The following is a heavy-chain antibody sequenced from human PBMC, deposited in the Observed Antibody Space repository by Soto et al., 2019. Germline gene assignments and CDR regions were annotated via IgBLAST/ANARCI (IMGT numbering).Heavy chain of an antibody. V-gene: IGHV2-5*02. CDR1: GFSLNTRGVG. Sequence: QITLKESGPTLVKPTQTLTLTCAFSGFSLNTRGVGVGWIRQPPGKALEWLALIYWDNDKRYSPSLKSRITITKDTPKNHVVLMMTDMDPVDTATYYCAHNNYYGSGSVYWGQGTLVTVSS. CDR3: AHNNYYGSGSVY. J-gene: IGHJ4*02. CDR2: IYWDNDK. D-gene: IGHD3-10*01.